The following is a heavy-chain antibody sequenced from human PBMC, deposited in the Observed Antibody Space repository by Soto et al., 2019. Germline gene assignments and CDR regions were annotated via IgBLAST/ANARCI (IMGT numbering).Heavy chain of an antibody. CDR1: GGTFSSYA. D-gene: IGHD3-22*01. CDR3: ARDPPTYYDSSGYNWFDP. J-gene: IGHJ5*02. CDR2: IIPIFGTA. V-gene: IGHV1-69*13. Sequence: ASVKVSCKASGGTFSSYAISWVRQAPGQGLEWMGGIIPIFGTANYAQKFQGRVTIAADESTSTAYMELSSLRSEDTAVYYCARDPPTYYDSSGYNWFDPWGQGTLVTVSS.